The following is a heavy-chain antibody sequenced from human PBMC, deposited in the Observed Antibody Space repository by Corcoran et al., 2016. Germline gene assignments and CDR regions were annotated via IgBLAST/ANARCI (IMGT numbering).Heavy chain of an antibody. V-gene: IGHV3-33*01. Sequence: QVQLVESGGGVVQPGRSLRLSCAASGFTFSSYGMHWVRQAPGKGLEWVAVIWYDGSNKYYADSVKGRFTISRDNSKNTLCLQMNSLRAEDTAVYYCARDYYYGSGKSYPYYYGMDVWGQGTTVTVSS. CDR2: IWYDGSNK. CDR3: ARDYYYGSGKSYPYYYGMDV. J-gene: IGHJ6*02. D-gene: IGHD3-10*01. CDR1: GFTFSSYG.